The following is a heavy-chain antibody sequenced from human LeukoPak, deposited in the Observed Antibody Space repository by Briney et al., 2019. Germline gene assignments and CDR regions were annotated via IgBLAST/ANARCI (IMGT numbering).Heavy chain of an antibody. V-gene: IGHV4-34*01. D-gene: IGHD3-3*01. Sequence: PSETLSLTCAVYGGSFSDYYWTWIRQPPGKGLEWIGEINHSGSTNYNPSLNSRVTISEDTSNNQFSLKLTSVTAADTAVYYCARGPTIRFLEWLGYYYMDVWGKGTTVTVSS. CDR1: GGSFSDYY. CDR2: INHSGST. CDR3: ARGPTIRFLEWLGYYYMDV. J-gene: IGHJ6*03.